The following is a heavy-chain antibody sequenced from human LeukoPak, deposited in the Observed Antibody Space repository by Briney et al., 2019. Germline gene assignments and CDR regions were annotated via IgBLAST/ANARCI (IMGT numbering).Heavy chain of an antibody. J-gene: IGHJ4*02. V-gene: IGHV6-1*01. D-gene: IGHD5-18*01. CDR2: TYYRSKWYN. CDR1: RDSVSSNSAA. CDR3: ARDLSGGTAMVEDQFDY. Sequence: SQTLSHTRAISRDSVSSNSAAWTWIRQSPSRGLECLGRTYYRSKWYNDYAVSVKSRITINPDTSENQFSLQLNSVTPEDTAVYYCARDLSGGTAMVEDQFDYWGQGTLVTVSS.